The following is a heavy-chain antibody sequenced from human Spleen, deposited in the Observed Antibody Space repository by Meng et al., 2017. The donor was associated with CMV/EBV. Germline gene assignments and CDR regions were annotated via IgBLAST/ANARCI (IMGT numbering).Heavy chain of an antibody. CDR2: INPSGGST. CDR1: GYTFTSYY. V-gene: IGHV1-46*01. D-gene: IGHD2-2*01. Sequence: SCKASGYTFTSYYMHWVRQAPGQGLEWMGIINPSGGSTSYAQKFQGRVTMTRDTPTSTVYMELSSLRSEDTAVYYCARYSSTSCYDYWGQGTLVTVSS. J-gene: IGHJ4*02. CDR3: ARYSSTSCYDY.